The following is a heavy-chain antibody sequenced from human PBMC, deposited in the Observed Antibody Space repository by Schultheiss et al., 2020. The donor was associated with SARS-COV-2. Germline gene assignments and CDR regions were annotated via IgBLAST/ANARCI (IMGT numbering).Heavy chain of an antibody. D-gene: IGHD6-6*01. J-gene: IGHJ6*02. CDR1: GGSISSYY. Sequence: GSLRLSCTVSGGSISSYYWSWIRQPPGKGLEWIGYIYYSGSTNYNPSLKSRVTISVDTSKNQFSLKLSSVTAADTAVYYCASAEGAARLYYYYYGMDVWGQGTTVTVSS. CDR2: IYYSGST. CDR3: ASAEGAARLYYYYYGMDV. V-gene: IGHV4-59*12.